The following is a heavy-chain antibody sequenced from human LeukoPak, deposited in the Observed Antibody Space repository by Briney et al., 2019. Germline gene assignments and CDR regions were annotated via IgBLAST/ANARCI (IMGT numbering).Heavy chain of an antibody. Sequence: PGGSLRLSCIASGFTFSSHWMNWVRQAPGKGLEWVANIMKDGSEKYYVDSVKGRFIISRDNAKNSLYLQMNSLRAEDTAVYYCARESTKYGAYVSGFDFWGQGTMVTVSS. V-gene: IGHV3-7*01. D-gene: IGHD4-17*01. CDR3: ARESTKYGAYVSGFDF. CDR2: IMKDGSEK. J-gene: IGHJ3*01. CDR1: GFTFSSHW.